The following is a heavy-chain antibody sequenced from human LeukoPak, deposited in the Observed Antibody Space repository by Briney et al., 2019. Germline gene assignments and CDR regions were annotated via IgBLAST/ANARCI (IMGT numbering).Heavy chain of an antibody. CDR3: ARDHHLDY. CDR1: GFTFSSYA. Sequence: GRSLRLSCAASGFTFSSYAMHWVRQAPGKGLEWVAVISYDGSNKYYADSVKGRFTISRDNSENTLYLQMNSLRAEDTAVYYCARDHHLDYWGQGTLVTVSS. CDR2: ISYDGSNK. V-gene: IGHV3-30-3*01. D-gene: IGHD1-14*01. J-gene: IGHJ4*02.